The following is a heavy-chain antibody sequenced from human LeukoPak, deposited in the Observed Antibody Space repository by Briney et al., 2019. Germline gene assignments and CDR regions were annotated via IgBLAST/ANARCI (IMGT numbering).Heavy chain of an antibody. Sequence: PSETLSLTCTVSGGSISTSYWNWVRQPPGKGLEWIGYILYGGSTNYNPSLESRVTISVDTSKNQFSLKLTSVTAADTAVYYCARTRSSTWHLLDYWGQGTLVTVSS. CDR1: GGSISTSY. CDR2: ILYGGST. D-gene: IGHD6-13*01. J-gene: IGHJ4*02. CDR3: ARTRSSTWHLLDY. V-gene: IGHV4-59*01.